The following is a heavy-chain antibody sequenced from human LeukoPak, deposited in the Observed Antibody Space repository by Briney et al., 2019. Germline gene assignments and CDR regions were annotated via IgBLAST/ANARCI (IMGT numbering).Heavy chain of an antibody. Sequence: PSETLSLTCTVSGGSISSYYWSWIRQPPGKGLEWIGYIYYSGSTNYNPSLKSRVTISVDTSKNQFSLKLSSVTAADTAVYYCAGLAYGGNSGSDYWGQGTLVTVSS. CDR3: AGLAYGGNSGSDY. D-gene: IGHD4-17*01. CDR2: IYYSGST. V-gene: IGHV4-59*08. CDR1: GGSISSYY. J-gene: IGHJ4*02.